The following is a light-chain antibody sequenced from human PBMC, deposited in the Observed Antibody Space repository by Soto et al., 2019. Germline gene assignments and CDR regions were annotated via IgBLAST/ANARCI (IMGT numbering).Light chain of an antibody. CDR1: SSNIGAPYD. CDR2: GNN. V-gene: IGLV1-40*01. CDR3: QSYDTGQRGV. Sequence: QAVVTQPPSVSGAPGQRVTISCTGTSSNIGAPYDVHWYQQLPVTAPKLRIYGNNNRPSGVPDRFSGSKSGTSASLAITGLQAEDDADYYCQSYDTGQRGVFGTGTKITVL. J-gene: IGLJ1*01.